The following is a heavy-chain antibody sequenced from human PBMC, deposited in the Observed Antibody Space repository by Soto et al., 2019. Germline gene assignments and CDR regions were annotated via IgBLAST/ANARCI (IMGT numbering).Heavy chain of an antibody. V-gene: IGHV4-39*01. CDR2: IYYTGTS. CDR3: TRHAIGVVVPAAISN. D-gene: IGHD2-15*01. Sequence: SETLSLTCAVSGGSISSSSYYWDWIRQPPGKGLEWIGTIYYTGTSNYNPSLKSRVTISVDTSKNQFSLNLSSVTAADTAVYYCTRHAIGVVVPAAISNWGQGSLVTVSS. J-gene: IGHJ4*02. CDR1: GGSISSSSYY.